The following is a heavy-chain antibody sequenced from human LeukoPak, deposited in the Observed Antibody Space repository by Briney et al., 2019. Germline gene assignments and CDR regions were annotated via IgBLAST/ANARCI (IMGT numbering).Heavy chain of an antibody. D-gene: IGHD3-22*01. CDR2: IYYSGST. J-gene: IGHJ4*02. CDR3: ARLDDSSGLVVDY. Sequence: PSETLSLTCTVSGGSISSYYWSWIRQPPGKGLEWIGYIYYSGSTNYNPSLKSRVTISVDTSKNQFSLKLSSVTAADTAVHYCARLDDSSGLVVDYWGQGTLVTVSS. CDR1: GGSISSYY. V-gene: IGHV4-59*08.